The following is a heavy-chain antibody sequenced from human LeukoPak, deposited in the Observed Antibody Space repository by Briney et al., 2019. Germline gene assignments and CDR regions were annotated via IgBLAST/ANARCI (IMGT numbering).Heavy chain of an antibody. CDR1: GFTFSSYW. Sequence: GGSLRLSCAASGFTFSSYWMSWVRQAPGKGLEWVVNIKQDGSEKYYVDSVKGRFTISRDNAKNSLYLQMSSLRAEDTAVYYCARTYYYASGSYWPWGQGTLVTVSS. V-gene: IGHV3-7*03. CDR3: ARTYYYASGSYWP. CDR2: IKQDGSEK. J-gene: IGHJ4*02. D-gene: IGHD3-10*01.